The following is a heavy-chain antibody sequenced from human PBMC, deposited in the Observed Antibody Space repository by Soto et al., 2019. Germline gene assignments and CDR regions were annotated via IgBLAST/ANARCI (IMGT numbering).Heavy chain of an antibody. V-gene: IGHV1-46*01. D-gene: IGHD6-19*01. J-gene: IGHJ5*02. CDR3: ARVGYSSGWYVGWFDP. CDR1: GYTFTSYY. Sequence: QVQLVQSGAEVKKPGASVKVSCKASGYTFTSYYMRWVRQAPGQGLEWMGIINPSGGSTSYAQKFQGRVTMTRDTSTSTVYMELSSLRSEDTAVYYCARVGYSSGWYVGWFDPWGQGTLVTVSS. CDR2: INPSGGST.